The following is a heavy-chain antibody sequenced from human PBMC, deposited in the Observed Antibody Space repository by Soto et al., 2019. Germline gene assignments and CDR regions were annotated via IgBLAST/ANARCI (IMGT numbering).Heavy chain of an antibody. D-gene: IGHD6-19*01. CDR2: ISAYNGNT. J-gene: IGHJ3*02. Sequence: QVQLVQSGAEVKKPGASVKVSCKASGYTFTNYGISWVRQAPGQGLEWMGWISAYNGNTNYAQKLQGRVTMTTDTSTSTAYMELRSLRSDDTAVYYCARDPGAGYSSGWGHDAFDIWGQGTMVTVSS. CDR1: GYTFTNYG. CDR3: ARDPGAGYSSGWGHDAFDI. V-gene: IGHV1-18*01.